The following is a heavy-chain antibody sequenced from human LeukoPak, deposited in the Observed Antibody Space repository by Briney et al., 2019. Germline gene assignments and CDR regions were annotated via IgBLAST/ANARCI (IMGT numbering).Heavy chain of an antibody. V-gene: IGHV4-34*01. CDR3: AREFNSFGAFDI. D-gene: IGHD4-23*01. J-gene: IGHJ3*02. CDR2: SNHSGNT. Sequence: SETLSLTCAVYGGSFSGDYWSWIRQPPGKGLEWIGESNHSGNTNYNPSLKSRVTISVDTSKNQFSLKLSSVTAADTAVYYCAREFNSFGAFDIWGQGTMVTVSS. CDR1: GGSFSGDY.